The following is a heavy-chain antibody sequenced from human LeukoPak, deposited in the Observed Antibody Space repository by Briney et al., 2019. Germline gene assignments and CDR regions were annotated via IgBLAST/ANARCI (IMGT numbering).Heavy chain of an antibody. D-gene: IGHD5-12*01. CDR1: GFTFSSYW. J-gene: IGHJ4*02. Sequence: GGSLRLSCAASGFTFSSYWMSWVRQAPGKGLEWVANIKQDGSEKYYVDSVEGRFTISRDNAKNSLYLQMNSLRAEDTAVYYCARDSAIVATIKFDYWGQGTLVTVSS. CDR2: IKQDGSEK. CDR3: ARDSAIVATIKFDY. V-gene: IGHV3-7*01.